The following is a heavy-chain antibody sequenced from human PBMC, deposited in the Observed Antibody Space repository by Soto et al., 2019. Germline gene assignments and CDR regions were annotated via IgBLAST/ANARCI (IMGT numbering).Heavy chain of an antibody. CDR1: VGSIISGDYY. Sequence: QVQLRESGPGLVKPSQTLSLTCTVSVGSIISGDYYWSWIRKPPGKGLEGIGYIHYSGDTSYNPSLXXRFTLSIDTSKXPXSXXLSSVTAADTALYYCAREGALLFGGNSDYYSTMDVWGQGTTVTVSS. V-gene: IGHV4-30-4*08. D-gene: IGHD2-21*02. CDR3: AREGALLFGGNSDYYSTMDV. CDR2: IHYSGDT. J-gene: IGHJ6*02.